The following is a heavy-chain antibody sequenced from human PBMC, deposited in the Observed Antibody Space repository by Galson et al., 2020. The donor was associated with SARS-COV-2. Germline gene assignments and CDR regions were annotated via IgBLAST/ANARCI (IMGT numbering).Heavy chain of an antibody. V-gene: IGHV3-21*01. J-gene: IGHJ6*02. CDR1: GFTFSSYS. CDR2: ISSSSSYI. CDR3: ARDQAPTPDYDILTGYYAGRYYYDGMDV. Sequence: GESLKISCAASGFTFSSYSMNWVRQAPGKGLEWVSSISSSSSYIYYADSVKGRFTISRDNAKNSLYLQMNSLRAEDTAVYYCARDQAPTPDYDILTGYYAGRYYYDGMDVWGQGTTVTVSS. D-gene: IGHD3-9*01.